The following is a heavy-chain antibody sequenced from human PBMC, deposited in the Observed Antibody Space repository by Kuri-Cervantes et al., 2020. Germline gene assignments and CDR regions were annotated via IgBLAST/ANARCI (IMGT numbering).Heavy chain of an antibody. Sequence: GESLKISCAASGFIFNNYWMSWVRQAPGKGLEWVSAISGSGGSTYYADSVKGRFTISRDNSKNSLYLQMNSLRTEDTALYYCAKATYYYDSSGYPLDWGQGTLVTVSS. CDR3: AKATYYYDSSGYPLD. J-gene: IGHJ4*02. CDR2: ISGSGGST. D-gene: IGHD3-22*01. CDR1: GFIFNNYW. V-gene: IGHV3-43*02.